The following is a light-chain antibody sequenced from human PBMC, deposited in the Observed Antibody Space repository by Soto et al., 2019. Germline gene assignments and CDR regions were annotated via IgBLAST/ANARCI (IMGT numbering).Light chain of an antibody. V-gene: IGKV3-20*01. Sequence: DIVLTQSPGTLSLSPGERATLSCRASQSVSSSYLAWYQQQPGQAPRLLIYGASSRATGIPDRFSGSGSGRDFTLTISSLEPEDCAVYYCQQYGSSPITFGQGTRLEI. CDR1: QSVSSSY. CDR3: QQYGSSPIT. CDR2: GAS. J-gene: IGKJ5*01.